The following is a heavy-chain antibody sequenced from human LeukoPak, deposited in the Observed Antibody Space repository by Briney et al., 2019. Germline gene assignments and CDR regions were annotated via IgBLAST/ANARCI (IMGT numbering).Heavy chain of an antibody. CDR3: ARDPDYDFWSGYYYFDY. J-gene: IGHJ4*02. V-gene: IGHV3-21*01. D-gene: IGHD3-3*01. CDR1: GFTFSSYS. CDR2: ISSSSSYI. Sequence: GGSLRLSCAASGFTFSSYSMNWVRQAPGKGLEWVSSISSSSSYIYYADSVKGRFTISRDNAKNSLYLQMNSLRAEDTAVYYCARDPDYDFWSGYYYFDYWGQGTLVTVSS.